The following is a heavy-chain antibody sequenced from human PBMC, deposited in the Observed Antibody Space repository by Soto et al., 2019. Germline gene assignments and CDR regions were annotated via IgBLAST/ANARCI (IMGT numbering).Heavy chain of an antibody. D-gene: IGHD3-22*01. Sequence: QVQLVESGGGVVQPGRSLRLSCAASGFTFSSYGMHWVRQAPGKGLEWVAVISYDGSNKYYADSVKGRFTISRDNSKNTLYLQMNSLRAEDTAVYYCAKALRTYYYDSSGYYPPAPRYYSSGMDVWGQGTTVTVSS. CDR1: GFTFSSYG. V-gene: IGHV3-30*18. J-gene: IGHJ6*02. CDR3: AKALRTYYYDSSGYYPPAPRYYSSGMDV. CDR2: ISYDGSNK.